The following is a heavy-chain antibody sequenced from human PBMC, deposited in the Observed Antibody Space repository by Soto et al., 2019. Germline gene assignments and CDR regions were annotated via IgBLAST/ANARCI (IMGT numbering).Heavy chain of an antibody. Sequence: GGSLRLSCAASGFTFSSYGMHWVRQAPGKGLEWVAVISYDGSNKYYSDSVKGRFTISRDNSKNTLYLQMNSLRSEDTTVYYCAKEREYYDILTGPLNWFDPWGQGTLVTVSS. D-gene: IGHD3-9*01. CDR3: AKEREYYDILTGPLNWFDP. CDR2: ISYDGSNK. V-gene: IGHV3-30*18. J-gene: IGHJ5*02. CDR1: GFTFSSYG.